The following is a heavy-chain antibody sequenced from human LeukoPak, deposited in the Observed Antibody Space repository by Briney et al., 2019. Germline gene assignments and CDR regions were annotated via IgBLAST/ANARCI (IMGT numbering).Heavy chain of an antibody. Sequence: ASVKVSCKASGYTFTGYYMHWVRQAPGQGLEWMGWINPNSGGTNYAQKFQGRVTMTRDTSISTAYMELSRLRSDDTAMYYCAREPGKRYCSGGSCSNYYYYGMDVWGQGTTVTVSS. CDR3: AREPGKRYCSGGSCSNYYYYGMDV. D-gene: IGHD2-15*01. CDR1: GYTFTGYY. CDR2: INPNSGGT. V-gene: IGHV1-2*02. J-gene: IGHJ6*02.